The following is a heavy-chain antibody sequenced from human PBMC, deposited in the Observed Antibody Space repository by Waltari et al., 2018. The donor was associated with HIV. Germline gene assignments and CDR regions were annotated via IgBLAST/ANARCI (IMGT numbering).Heavy chain of an antibody. D-gene: IGHD2-21*02. CDR2: IKQDGSEK. J-gene: IGHJ4*02. CDR3: ARVVGLTTGYYFDY. CDR1: GFTFSSYW. Sequence: SGFTFSSYWMSWVRQAPGKGLEWVANIKQDGSEKYYVDSVKGRFTISRDNAKNSLYLQMNSLRAEDTAVYYCARVVGLTTGYYFDYWGQGTLVTVSS. V-gene: IGHV3-7*04.